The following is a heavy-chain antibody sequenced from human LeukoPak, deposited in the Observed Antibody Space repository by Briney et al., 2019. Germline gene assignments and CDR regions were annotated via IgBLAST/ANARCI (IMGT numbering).Heavy chain of an antibody. V-gene: IGHV3-20*01. J-gene: IGHJ6*02. CDR2: INWNGGST. CDR1: GFTFDDYG. CDR3: ARGTPWGIAVEEEDYGMDV. Sequence: GGSLRLSCAASGFTFDDYGMSWVRQAPGKGLEWVSGINWNGGSTGYADSVKGRFTISRDNAKNSLYLQMNSLRAEDTALYHCARGTPWGIAVEEEDYGMDVWGQGTTVTVSS. D-gene: IGHD6-19*01.